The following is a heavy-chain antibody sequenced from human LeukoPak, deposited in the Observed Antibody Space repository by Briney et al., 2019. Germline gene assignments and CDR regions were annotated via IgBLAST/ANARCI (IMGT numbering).Heavy chain of an antibody. CDR1: GFTFSSYA. V-gene: IGHV3-23*01. CDR3: AKGHSAHGTGFDC. CDR2: ISGSGDTT. D-gene: IGHD1-14*01. J-gene: IGHJ4*02. Sequence: RPGGSLRLSCSASGFTFSSYAMHWVRLAPGKGLEWVSGISGSGDTTYYADSVKGRFTISRDNSKNTLYLQMNSLRVEDTAVYYCAKGHSAHGTGFDCWGQGTLVAVSS.